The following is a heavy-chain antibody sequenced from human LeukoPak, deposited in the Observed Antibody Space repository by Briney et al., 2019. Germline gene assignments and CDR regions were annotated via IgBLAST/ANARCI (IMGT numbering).Heavy chain of an antibody. CDR3: ATXGVNTVTLPSDVY. D-gene: IGHD4-17*01. Sequence: PGGSLRLSCATSGFTFSNYAMSWVRQAPGKGLEWLAAIRYSGRTSYYADSVEGRFTISSDNSKNALYLEMNNLRAEDTGVYYXATXGVNTVTLPSDVYWGQGTLVTVSS. CDR1: GFTFSNYA. V-gene: IGHV3-23*01. CDR2: IRYSGRTS. J-gene: IGHJ4*02.